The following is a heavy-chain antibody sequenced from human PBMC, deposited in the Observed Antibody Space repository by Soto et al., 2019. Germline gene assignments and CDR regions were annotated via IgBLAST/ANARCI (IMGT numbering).Heavy chain of an antibody. Sequence: QVQLVQSGDEVRKPGSSVKVSCKASGYIFVNYGIAWVRQAPGQGLQWMGWISPYSGNPDYARKVQGRLTKTTATSATTALMDPGSPTSHDTALYFFTMVHNYVTPTPQVAWVQGAPVSVSS. CDR1: GYIFVNYG. J-gene: IGHJ4*03. V-gene: IGHV1-18*01. D-gene: IGHD3-16*01. CDR3: TMVHNYVTPTPQVA. CDR2: ISPYSGNP.